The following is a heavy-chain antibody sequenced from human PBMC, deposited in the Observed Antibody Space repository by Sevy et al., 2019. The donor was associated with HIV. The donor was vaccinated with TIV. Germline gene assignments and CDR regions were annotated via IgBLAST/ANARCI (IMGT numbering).Heavy chain of an antibody. D-gene: IGHD2-2*01. CDR2: ISYDGSNK. Sequence: GGSLRLSCAASGFTFSSYAMHWVRQAPGKGLEWVAVISYDGSNKYYADSVKGRLTISRDNSKNTLYLQMNSLRAEDTAVYYCARDRIVLVPAASCGFDYWGQGTLVTVSS. CDR1: GFTFSSYA. V-gene: IGHV3-30-3*01. CDR3: ARDRIVLVPAASCGFDY. J-gene: IGHJ4*02.